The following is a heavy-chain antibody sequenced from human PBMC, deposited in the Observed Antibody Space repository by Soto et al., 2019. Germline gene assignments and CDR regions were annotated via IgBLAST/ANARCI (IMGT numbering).Heavy chain of an antibody. V-gene: IGHV4-30-2*01. J-gene: IGHJ5*02. Sequence: SETLSLTCAVFGGSVNRGGYSCSWIRQTPGKGLEWLADIYRTVHTIYNPSLNSRATISLDQPNNQFSLHLTSVTAADTAVYYCARSIVTPSAMFDHWGQGLLVTVSS. CDR1: GGSVNRGGYS. D-gene: IGHD2-15*01. CDR2: IYRTVHT. CDR3: ARSIVTPSAMFDH.